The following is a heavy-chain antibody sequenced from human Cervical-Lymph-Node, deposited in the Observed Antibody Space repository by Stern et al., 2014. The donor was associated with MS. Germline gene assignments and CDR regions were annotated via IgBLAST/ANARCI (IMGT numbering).Heavy chain of an antibody. CDR3: ARQTTAWASDV. CDR1: GFKFSIYW. V-gene: IGHV5-51*01. D-gene: IGHD1-14*01. J-gene: IGHJ4*02. CDR2: IYPGASGT. Sequence: EVQLVESGAELIRPGESLKISCKGSGFKFSIYWIAWVRQMPGKGLEWMGIIYPGASGTSYSPSFQGQAPMSPEKSTRPPCLHWSSLNASDTAMYFFARQTTAWASDVWGQGTLVTVSS.